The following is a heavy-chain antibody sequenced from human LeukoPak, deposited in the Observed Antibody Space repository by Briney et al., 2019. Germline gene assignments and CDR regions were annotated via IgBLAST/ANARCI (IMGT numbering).Heavy chain of an antibody. CDR3: ASEAYYYGSGVTGGAFDI. CDR1: GYTFTGYY. J-gene: IGHJ3*02. Sequence: ASVKVSRKASGYTFTGYYMHWVRQAPGQGLEWMGWINPNSGGTNYAQKFQGRVTMTRDTSISTAYMELSRLRSDDTAVYYCASEAYYYGSGVTGGAFDIWGQGTMVTVSS. CDR2: INPNSGGT. V-gene: IGHV1-2*02. D-gene: IGHD3-10*01.